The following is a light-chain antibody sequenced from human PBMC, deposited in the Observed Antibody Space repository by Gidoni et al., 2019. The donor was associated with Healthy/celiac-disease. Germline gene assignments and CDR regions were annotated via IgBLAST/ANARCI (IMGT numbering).Light chain of an antibody. J-gene: IGKJ4*01. CDR1: KSVSSN. Sequence: EIVMTQSPATLSVSPGESATLSCRASKSVSSNLAWYQQKPGQAPRLLIYGASTRATGIPARFSGSGSGTEFTLTSSSLQSEDFAVDYCQQYNNWPPLTFGGGTKVEIK. CDR3: QQYNNWPPLT. CDR2: GAS. V-gene: IGKV3-15*01.